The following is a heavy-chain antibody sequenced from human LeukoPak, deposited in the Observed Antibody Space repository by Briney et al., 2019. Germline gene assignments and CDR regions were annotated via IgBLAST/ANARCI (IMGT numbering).Heavy chain of an antibody. CDR2: IIPIFGTA. D-gene: IGHD4-11*01. V-gene: IGHV1-69*05. J-gene: IGHJ3*02. CDR1: GGTFSSYA. CDR3: ARAYSNYERAFDI. Sequence: ASVKVSCKASGGTFSSYAISWVRQAPGQGLEWMGGIIPIFGTANYAQKFQGRVTITTDESTSTAYMELSSLRSEDTAVYYCARAYSNYERAFDIWGQGTMVTVSS.